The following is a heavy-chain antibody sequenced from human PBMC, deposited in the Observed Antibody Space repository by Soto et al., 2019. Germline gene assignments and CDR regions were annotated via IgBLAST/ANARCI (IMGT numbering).Heavy chain of an antibody. D-gene: IGHD1-1*01. CDR1: GFTFSGYA. Sequence: EVQLLESGGGLVQPGGSLRLSCAASGFTFSGYAMSWVRQAPGKGLEWVSAITSSGGSTYFADSVKGWFTISRDNSKNTLYLHLNSLRAEDTAIYYCTTGPLISGDYLGQGTLVTVSS. J-gene: IGHJ4*02. CDR3: TTGPLISGDY. CDR2: ITSSGGST. V-gene: IGHV3-23*01.